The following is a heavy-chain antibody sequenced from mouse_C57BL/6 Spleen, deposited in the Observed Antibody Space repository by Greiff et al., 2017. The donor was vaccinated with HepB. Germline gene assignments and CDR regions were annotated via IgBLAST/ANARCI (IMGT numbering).Heavy chain of an antibody. CDR2: INPNNGGT. V-gene: IGHV1-26*01. Sequence: VQLQQSGPELVKPGASVKISCKASGYTFTDYYMNWVKQSHGKSLEWIGDINPNNGGTSYNQKFKGKATLTVDKSSSTAYMELRSLTSEDSAVYYCPRECGKEKLRYYFYYWGQGTTLTFSS. CDR3: PRECGKEKLRYYFYY. CDR1: GYTFTDYY. D-gene: IGHD1-3*01. J-gene: IGHJ2*01.